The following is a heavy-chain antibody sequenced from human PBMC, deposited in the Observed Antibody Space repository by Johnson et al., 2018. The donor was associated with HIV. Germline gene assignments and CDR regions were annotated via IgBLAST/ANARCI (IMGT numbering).Heavy chain of an antibody. CDR1: GFTFSNAW. J-gene: IGHJ3*02. CDR3: AIDVGLLAYCGGDCADAFDI. V-gene: IGHV3-73*01. CDR2: IRSKANNYAT. D-gene: IGHD2-21*01. Sequence: MQLVESGGGLVKPGGSLRLSCAASGFTFSNAWMSWVRQAPGKGLEWVGRIRSKANNYATTYAASLKGRFTISRDDSKNTAYLQMNRLKTEATAVYYCAIDVGLLAYCGGDCADAFDIWGQGTLVTVSS.